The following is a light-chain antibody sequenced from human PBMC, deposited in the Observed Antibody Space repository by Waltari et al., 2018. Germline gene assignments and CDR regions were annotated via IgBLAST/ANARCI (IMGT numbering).Light chain of an antibody. Sequence: QSALTQPASVSGSPGQSITISCTGTSSDIGAYNYVSWYQPHPGKAPKLMISEVPNPPSGVPDRFSGSKSGNTASLRISGLQAEDEADYYCSSYRSRNTPVLFGGGTTLTVV. CDR3: SSYRSRNTPVL. V-gene: IGLV2-14*01. CDR2: EVP. CDR1: SSDIGAYNY. J-gene: IGLJ3*02.